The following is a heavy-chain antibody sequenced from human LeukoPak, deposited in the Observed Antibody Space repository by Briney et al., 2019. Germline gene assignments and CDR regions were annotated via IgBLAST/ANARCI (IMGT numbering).Heavy chain of an antibody. CDR1: GFTFSSYS. CDR2: ISSSSSYI. CDR3: ARDHGSSWYARPGYFDY. J-gene: IGHJ4*02. V-gene: IGHV3-21*01. Sequence: GGSLRLSCAASGFTFSSYSMNWVRQAPGKGLEWVSCISSSSSYIYYADSVKGRFTMSRDNARNSLYLQMNSLRAEDTAVYYCARDHGSSWYARPGYFDYWGQGTLVTVSS. D-gene: IGHD6-13*01.